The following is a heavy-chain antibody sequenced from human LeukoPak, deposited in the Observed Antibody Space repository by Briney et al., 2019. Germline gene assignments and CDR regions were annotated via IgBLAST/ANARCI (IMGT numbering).Heavy chain of an antibody. CDR3: ARGAYSSSWYYYYYYGMDV. D-gene: IGHD6-13*01. J-gene: IGHJ6*02. CDR2: IIPILGIA. CDR1: GGTFSSYT. Sequence: SVKVSCKASGGTFSSYTISWVRQAPGQGLEWMGRIIPILGIANYAQKFQGRVTMTRNTSISTAYMELSSLRSEDTAVYYCARGAYSSSWYYYYYYGMDVWGQGTTVTVSS. V-gene: IGHV1-69*02.